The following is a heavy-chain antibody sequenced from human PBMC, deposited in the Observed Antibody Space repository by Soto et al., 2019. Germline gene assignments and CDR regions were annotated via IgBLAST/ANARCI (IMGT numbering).Heavy chain of an antibody. CDR2: IIPIFGTA. Sequence: SVKVSCKASGGTFSSYAISWVRQAPGQGLEWMGGIIPIFGTANYAQKFQGRVTITADKSTSTAYMELSSLRSEDTAVYYCASGSSIAARQYYYYYGMDVWGQGTTVTSP. D-gene: IGHD6-6*01. CDR3: ASGSSIAARQYYYYYGMDV. J-gene: IGHJ6*02. V-gene: IGHV1-69*06. CDR1: GGTFSSYA.